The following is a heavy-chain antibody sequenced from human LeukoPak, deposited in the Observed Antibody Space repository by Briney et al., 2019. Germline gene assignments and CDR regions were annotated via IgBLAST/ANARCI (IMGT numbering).Heavy chain of an antibody. CDR3: ARDSITMVRGVLDHWFDP. CDR2: IYSGGST. CDR1: GFTVSINY. V-gene: IGHV3-53*04. J-gene: IGHJ5*02. Sequence: GGSLRLSCAASGFTVSINYMSCVRQALGKGLEWVSVIYSGGSTYYADSVKGRFTISRHNSKNTLYLQMNSLRAEDTAVYYCARDSITMVRGVLDHWFDPWGQGTLVTVSS. D-gene: IGHD3-10*01.